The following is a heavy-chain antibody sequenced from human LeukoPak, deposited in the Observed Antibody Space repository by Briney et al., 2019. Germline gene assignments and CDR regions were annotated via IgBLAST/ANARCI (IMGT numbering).Heavy chain of an antibody. J-gene: IGHJ4*02. V-gene: IGHV3-7*01. CDR3: ARDEITIFGVVIIPLDY. CDR1: GFTLSDYY. Sequence: GGSLRLSCAASGFTLSDYYMSWIRQAPGKGLEWVANIKQDGSEKYYVDSVKGRFTISRDNAKNSLYLQMNSLRAEDTAVYYCARDEITIFGVVIIPLDYWGQGTLVTVSS. CDR2: IKQDGSEK. D-gene: IGHD3-3*01.